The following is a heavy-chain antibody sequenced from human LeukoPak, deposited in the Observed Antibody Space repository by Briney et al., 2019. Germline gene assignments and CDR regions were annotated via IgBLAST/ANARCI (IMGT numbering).Heavy chain of an antibody. CDR2: IYYSGST. CDR1: GGSFRSSSYY. J-gene: IGHJ4*02. Sequence: PSETLSLTCTVSGGSFRSSSYYWGWIRQTPGKGLEWIGCIYYSGSTYYNPSLKSRVTISVDTSKNQFSLKLSSVTAADTAVYYCARTYGSGSPTFDWGQGTLVTVSS. CDR3: ARTYGSGSPTFD. D-gene: IGHD3-10*01. V-gene: IGHV4-39*07.